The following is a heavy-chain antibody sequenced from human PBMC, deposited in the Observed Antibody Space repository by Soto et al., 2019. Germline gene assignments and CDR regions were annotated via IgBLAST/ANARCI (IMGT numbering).Heavy chain of an antibody. J-gene: IGHJ4*02. V-gene: IGHV4-59*01. CDR1: GGSISSYY. CDR3: ARGFTGHFDY. CDR2: IYYSGST. Sequence: SETLSLTCTVSGGSISSYYWSWIRQPPGKGLEWIGYIYYSGSTNYNPSLKSRVTISVDTSKNQFSLKLSSVTAADTAVYYCARGFTGHFDYWGQGTLVTVSS. D-gene: IGHD7-27*01.